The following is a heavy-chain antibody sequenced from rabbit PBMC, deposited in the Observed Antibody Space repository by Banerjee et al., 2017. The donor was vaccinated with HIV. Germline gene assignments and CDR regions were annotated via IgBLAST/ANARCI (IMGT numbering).Heavy chain of an antibody. CDR2: IYTDSDGT. CDR3: ARGAGYGGYVFNL. J-gene: IGHJ4*01. V-gene: IGHV1S43*01. Sequence: QEQLVESGGGLVQPEGSLTLTCTASGFSFSSTYYMCWVRQAPGKGLELIACIYTDSDGTWYASWVNGRFTISRSTSLDTVDLKMTSLTAADTATYFCARGAGYGGYVFNLWGQGTLVTVS. D-gene: IGHD7-1*01. CDR1: GFSFSSTYY.